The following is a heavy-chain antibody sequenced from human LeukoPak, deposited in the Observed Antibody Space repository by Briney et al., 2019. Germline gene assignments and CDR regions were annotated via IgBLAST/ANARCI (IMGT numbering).Heavy chain of an antibody. CDR3: ARENYDFWSGQFWFDP. V-gene: IGHV4-59*01. CDR2: IYYSGST. CDR1: GGSISSYY. D-gene: IGHD3-3*01. Sequence: PSETLSLTCTVSGGSISSYYWSWIRQPPGKGLEWIGYIYYSGSTNYNPSLKSRVTISVDTSKNQFSLKLSPVTAADTAVYYCARENYDFWSGQFWFDPWGQGTLVTVSS. J-gene: IGHJ5*02.